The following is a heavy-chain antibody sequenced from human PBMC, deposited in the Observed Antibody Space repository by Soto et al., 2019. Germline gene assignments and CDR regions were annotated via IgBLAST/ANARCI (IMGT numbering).Heavy chain of an antibody. CDR1: GFRFDSYG. CDR3: VKQGLSGYYFDY. Sequence: QVQLVESGGGAVQPGRSLRLSCAASGFRFDSYGMHWVRQAPGQGLEWVAIISYDGGKKYYEDSVKGRFITSRDNSKNTLFLHMNSLRPEDTAIYYCVKQGLSGYYFDYWGLGTLVTVSS. D-gene: IGHD3-10*01. J-gene: IGHJ4*02. V-gene: IGHV3-30*18. CDR2: ISYDGGKK.